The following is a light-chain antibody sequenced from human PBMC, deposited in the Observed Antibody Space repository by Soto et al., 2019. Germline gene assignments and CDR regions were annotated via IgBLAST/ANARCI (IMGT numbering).Light chain of an antibody. V-gene: IGLV2-23*01. CDR3: CSYAGTSTLV. CDR2: EGS. CDR1: SSDVGSYNL. J-gene: IGLJ2*01. Sequence: QSALTQPASVSGSPGQSSTISCTGTSSDVGSYNLVSWYQQHPGKAPKLMIYEGSKRPSGVSNRFSGSKSGNTASLTISGLQAEDEGDYYCCSYAGTSTLVFGGGTKLTVL.